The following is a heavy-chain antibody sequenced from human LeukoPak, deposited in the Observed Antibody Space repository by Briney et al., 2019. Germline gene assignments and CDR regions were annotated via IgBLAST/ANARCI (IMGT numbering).Heavy chain of an antibody. V-gene: IGHV3-21*04. D-gene: IGHD1-26*01. J-gene: IGHJ4*02. CDR2: ISPKSDFI. Sequence: PGGSLKLSCAGSGFSFNYYDMNWVRQAPGKGLEWVSSISPKSDFIYYSDSVRDRFTISRDNAENSLYLQMNSLRAEDTAVYYCAKREPSGKYFDYWGQGTLVTVSS. CDR1: GFSFNYYD. CDR3: AKREPSGKYFDY.